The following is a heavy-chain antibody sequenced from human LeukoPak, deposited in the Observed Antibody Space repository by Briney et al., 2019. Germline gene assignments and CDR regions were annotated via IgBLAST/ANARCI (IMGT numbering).Heavy chain of an antibody. Sequence: GGSLRLSCTASEFAFSTYWMTWVRQAPGKGLEWVANINLDGRERHYVDPVRGRSTISRDNAKNSLYLQMNSLRAEDTAVYFCARALGKGDPYYYYYYMDVWGKGTTVTVSS. V-gene: IGHV3-7*01. D-gene: IGHD7-27*01. J-gene: IGHJ6*03. CDR2: INLDGRER. CDR3: ARALGKGDPYYYYYYMDV. CDR1: EFAFSTYW.